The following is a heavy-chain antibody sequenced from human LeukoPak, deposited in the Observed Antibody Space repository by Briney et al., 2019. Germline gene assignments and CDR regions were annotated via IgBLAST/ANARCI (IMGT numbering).Heavy chain of an antibody. CDR3: ARGPYDFWSGYYDY. J-gene: IGHJ4*02. CDR2: IKQDGSEK. V-gene: IGHV3-7*01. CDR1: GFTFSSYW. D-gene: IGHD3-3*01. Sequence: GGSLRLSCAASGFTFSSYWMSWVRQAPGKGLEWVANIKQDGSEKYYVDSVKGRFTISRDNAKNSLYLQMNSLRVEDTAVYYCARGPYDFWSGYYDYWGQGTLVTVSS.